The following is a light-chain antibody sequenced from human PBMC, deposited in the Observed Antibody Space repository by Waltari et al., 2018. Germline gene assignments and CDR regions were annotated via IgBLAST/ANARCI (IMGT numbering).Light chain of an antibody. Sequence: QSALTQPASVSGSPGQSITISCTGTSSDVGGYNYVSWYQQHPARAPKLMIYDVTNRPSGVSNRLSGSKSGNTASLTISGLQAEDEADYYCSSYTSSSTVAFGGGTKLTVL. CDR2: DVT. CDR1: SSDVGGYNY. V-gene: IGLV2-14*03. CDR3: SSYTSSSTVA. J-gene: IGLJ2*01.